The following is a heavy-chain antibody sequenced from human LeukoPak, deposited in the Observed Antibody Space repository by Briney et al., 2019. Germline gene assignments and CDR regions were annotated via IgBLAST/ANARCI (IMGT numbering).Heavy chain of an antibody. J-gene: IGHJ6*02. Sequence: PGGSLRLSCAASGFTFSSYAMSWVRQAPGKGLEWVSSISVSGGSTYYADSVRGQFTISRENSKNTLYLQMNSLRAEDTGVYHCAAAYFGMDQYYYGMDVWGQGTTVTVSS. V-gene: IGHV3-23*01. D-gene: IGHD3-16*01. CDR2: ISVSGGST. CDR3: AAAYFGMDQYYYGMDV. CDR1: GFTFSSYA.